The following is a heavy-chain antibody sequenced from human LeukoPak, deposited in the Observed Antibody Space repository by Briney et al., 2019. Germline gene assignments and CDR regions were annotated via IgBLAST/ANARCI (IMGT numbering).Heavy chain of an antibody. D-gene: IGHD5-12*01. Sequence: GGSLRLSCAASGFTFSSYSMIWVRQAPGKGLEWVSHISGGSSSVYYADSVKGRFTISRDNAKNSLYLQMNSLRDEDTAVYYCARKYGGYADYWGQGTLVTVSS. CDR1: GFTFSSYS. J-gene: IGHJ4*02. CDR3: ARKYGGYADY. CDR2: ISGGSSSV. V-gene: IGHV3-48*02.